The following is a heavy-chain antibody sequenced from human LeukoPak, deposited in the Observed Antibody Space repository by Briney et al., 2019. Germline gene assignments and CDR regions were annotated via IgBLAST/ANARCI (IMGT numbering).Heavy chain of an antibody. CDR3: ARGANYDFWSGYYFRRYYYYYYMDV. D-gene: IGHD3-3*01. V-gene: IGHV1-69*05. CDR1: GGTFSSYA. Sequence: SVKVSCKASGGTFSSYAISWVRQAPGQGLEWMGGIIPIFGTANYAQKFQGSVTITTDESTSTAYMELSSLRSEDTAVYYCARGANYDFWSGYYFRRYYYYYYMDVWGKGTTVTVSS. J-gene: IGHJ6*03. CDR2: IIPIFGTA.